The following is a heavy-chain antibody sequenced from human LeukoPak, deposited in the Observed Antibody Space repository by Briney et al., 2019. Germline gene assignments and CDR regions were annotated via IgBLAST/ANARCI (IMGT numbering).Heavy chain of an antibody. CDR2: INHSGST. V-gene: IGHV4-34*01. CDR3: ARGARSVDIVATISRGPTHWFV. J-gene: IGHJ4*02. Sequence: PSETLSLTCSIHGESFSGYYWSSIRQPPGKGLERNGAINHSGSTNSNPSLKSRVTISEVTPKNQFSLKRSYVTAADPAVFYCARGARSVDIVATISRGPTHWFVWGQGTLVTVSS. D-gene: IGHD5-12*01. CDR1: GESFSGYY.